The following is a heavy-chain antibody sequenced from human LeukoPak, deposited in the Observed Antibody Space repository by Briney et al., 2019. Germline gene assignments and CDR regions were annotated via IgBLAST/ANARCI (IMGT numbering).Heavy chain of an antibody. CDR2: IGGSGGTT. Sequence: PGGSLRLSCAASRFTFGSYAMSWVRQAPGKGLEWVSIIGGSGGTTYYADSVKGRFTISRDNSKNTLYLQMNSLRAEDTAVYYCARDSSGYTVGYFDPWGRGTLVTVSS. J-gene: IGHJ2*01. CDR3: ARDSSGYTVGYFDP. V-gene: IGHV3-23*01. CDR1: RFTFGSYA. D-gene: IGHD3-22*01.